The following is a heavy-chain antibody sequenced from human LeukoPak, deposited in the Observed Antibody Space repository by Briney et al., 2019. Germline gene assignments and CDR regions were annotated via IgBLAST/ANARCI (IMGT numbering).Heavy chain of an antibody. D-gene: IGHD5-18*01. CDR3: ARERDQRGYSYGTDY. V-gene: IGHV4-61*01. Sequence: SETLSLTCTVSGGSVSSGSYYWSWIRQPPGKGLEWIGYIYYSGSTNYNPSLKSRVTISVDTSKNQFSLKLSSVTAADTAVYYCARERDQRGYSYGTDYWGQGTLVTVSS. J-gene: IGHJ4*02. CDR2: IYYSGST. CDR1: GGSVSSGSYY.